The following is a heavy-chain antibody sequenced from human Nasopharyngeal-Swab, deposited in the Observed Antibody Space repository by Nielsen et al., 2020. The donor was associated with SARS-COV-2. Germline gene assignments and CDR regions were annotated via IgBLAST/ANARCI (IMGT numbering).Heavy chain of an antibody. CDR3: ARSISTDGNFDF. V-gene: IGHV3-33*01. D-gene: IGHD2-21*01. CDR1: GLTSRPYG. CDR2: IWYDGKNQ. Sequence: GESLKISCEASGLTSRPYGIHWVRQAPGKGLSWVAVIWYDGKNQNYADSVKGRFTISRDSAKSTVYLQMYSLRGEDTAVYYCARSISTDGNFDFWGQGTLVTVSS. J-gene: IGHJ4*02.